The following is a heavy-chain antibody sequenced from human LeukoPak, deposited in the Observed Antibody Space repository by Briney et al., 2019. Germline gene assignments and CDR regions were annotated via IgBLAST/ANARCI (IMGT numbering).Heavy chain of an antibody. J-gene: IGHJ5*02. V-gene: IGHV1-2*02. CDR2: INPDSGGP. CDR3: ARGDCSSTSCSVDP. D-gene: IGHD2-2*01. CDR1: GYTFTGYY. Sequence: ASVKVSCKASGYTFTGYYMHWVRQAPGQGLEWMGWINPDSGGPNYAQKFQGRVTMTRNTPISTAYMELSSLRSEDMAVYYCARGDCSSTSCSVDPWGQGTLVTVSS.